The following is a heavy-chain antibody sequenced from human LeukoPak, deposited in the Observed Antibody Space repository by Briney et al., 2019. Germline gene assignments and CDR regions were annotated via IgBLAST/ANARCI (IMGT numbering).Heavy chain of an antibody. CDR2: ISGSGSSP. J-gene: IGHJ4*02. D-gene: IGHD6-19*01. CDR1: GFTSSSYA. V-gene: IGHV3-23*01. CDR3: AKAEVQWLVLFRYFDY. Sequence: GGSLRLSCAGSGFTSSSYAMSWIRQAPGKGLEWVSGISGSGSSPYYADSVKGRFTISRDNSKNTLYLQMNSLKAEDTVVYYCAKAEVQWLVLFRYFDYWGQGTLVTASS.